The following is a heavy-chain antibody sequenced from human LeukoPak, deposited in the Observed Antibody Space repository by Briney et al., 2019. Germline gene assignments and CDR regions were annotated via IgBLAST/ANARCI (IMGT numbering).Heavy chain of an antibody. CDR2: INSDGSRT. D-gene: IGHD4-23*01. CDR3: ARDLRTPSDTNIAIDY. CDR1: GFTFSTYW. Sequence: GGSLRLSCAASGFTFSTYWMHWVRQAPGKGLVWVSRINSDGSRTSYADSVKGRFTISRDNAKNTLHLQMNSLRGEDTAVYYCARDLRTPSDTNIAIDYWGQGALVTVSS. J-gene: IGHJ4*02. V-gene: IGHV3-74*01.